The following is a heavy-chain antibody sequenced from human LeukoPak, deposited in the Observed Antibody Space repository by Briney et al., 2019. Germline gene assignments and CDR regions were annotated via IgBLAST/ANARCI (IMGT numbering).Heavy chain of an antibody. CDR3: ARETVGADGYFDY. J-gene: IGHJ4*02. CDR2: ILPIRGIV. CDR1: GGTFSSYA. V-gene: IGHV1-69*04. Sequence: SVKVSCKASGGTFSSYAISWVRQAPGQGPEWMGMILPIRGIVNYAQKFQGRVTVTADNSTSTDYMALSSLRSEDTAVYFCARETVGADGYFDYWGQGTLVTVPS. D-gene: IGHD1-26*01.